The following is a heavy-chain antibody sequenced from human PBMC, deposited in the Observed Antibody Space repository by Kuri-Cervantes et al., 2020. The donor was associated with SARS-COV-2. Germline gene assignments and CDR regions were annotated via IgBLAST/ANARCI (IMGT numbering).Heavy chain of an antibody. J-gene: IGHJ4*02. V-gene: IGHV4-34*01. CDR2: INHSGST. CDR3: ARGRSFVGN. D-gene: IGHD3-16*01. CDR1: GGSFSGYC. Sequence: GSLRLSCAVYGGSFSGYCWSWIRQPPGKGLEWIGEINHSGSTNYNPSLKSRVTISVDTSKNQFSLKLSSVTAADTAVYYCARGRSFVGNWGQGTLVTVSS.